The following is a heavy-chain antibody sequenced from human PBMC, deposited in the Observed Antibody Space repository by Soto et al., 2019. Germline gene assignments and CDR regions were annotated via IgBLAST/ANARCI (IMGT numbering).Heavy chain of an antibody. CDR3: ARDLQAGTDNVNWFAP. J-gene: IGHJ5*02. CDR2: IAYDGSNR. V-gene: IGHV3-30*04. CDR1: VFSISRSA. D-gene: IGHD1-1*01. Sequence: QVQLVESGGGVVQPGRSLRLSCAGSVFSISRSAMHWVRQAPGKGLEWVAVIAYDGSNRWYADSAKGRFTISRDNSKNTVYLQMSSLRGEDTAVYYCARDLQAGTDNVNWFAPWGQGTLVTVSS.